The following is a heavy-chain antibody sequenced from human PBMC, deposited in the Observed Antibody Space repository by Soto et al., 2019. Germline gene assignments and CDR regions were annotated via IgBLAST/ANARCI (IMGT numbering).Heavy chain of an antibody. D-gene: IGHD3-3*01. J-gene: IGHJ4*02. Sequence: GGSLRLSCAASGFTFSSYGMHWVRQAPGKGLEWVAVIWYDGSNKYYADSVKGRFTISRDNSKNTLYLQMNSLRAEDTAVYYCARTPLRYYDFWSGPYYFDYWGQGTLVTVSS. V-gene: IGHV3-33*01. CDR1: GFTFSSYG. CDR2: IWYDGSNK. CDR3: ARTPLRYYDFWSGPYYFDY.